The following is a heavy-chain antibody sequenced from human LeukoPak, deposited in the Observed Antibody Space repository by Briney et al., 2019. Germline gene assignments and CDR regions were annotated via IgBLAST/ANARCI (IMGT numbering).Heavy chain of an antibody. CDR3: ATSFRDREEKIDY. Sequence: PGGSLRLSCAASGFTFSSYWMSWVRQAPGKGLEWVANIKQDGSEKYYVDSVKGRFTISRDNAKNSLYLQMNSLRAEDTAVYYCATSFRDREEKIDYWGQGTLVTVSS. V-gene: IGHV3-7*01. CDR1: GFTFSSYW. CDR2: IKQDGSEK. J-gene: IGHJ4*02. D-gene: IGHD1-14*01.